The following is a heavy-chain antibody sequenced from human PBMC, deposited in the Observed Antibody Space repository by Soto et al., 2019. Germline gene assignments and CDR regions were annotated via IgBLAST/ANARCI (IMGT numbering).Heavy chain of an antibody. D-gene: IGHD6-13*01. CDR2: IWYDGSNK. Sequence: GGSLRLSCAASGFTFSSYGMHWVRQAPGKGLEWVAVIWYDGSNKYYADSVKGRFTISRDNSKNTLYLQMNSLRAEDTAVYYCARDQEQQLVQELNWFDPWGQGTLVTVSS. CDR1: GFTFSSYG. V-gene: IGHV3-33*01. CDR3: ARDQEQQLVQELNWFDP. J-gene: IGHJ5*02.